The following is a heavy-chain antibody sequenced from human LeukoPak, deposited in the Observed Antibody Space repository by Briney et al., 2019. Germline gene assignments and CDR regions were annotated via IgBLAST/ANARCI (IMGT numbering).Heavy chain of an antibody. CDR3: AKDYGSGSYIVGTSYYFDY. CDR1: GFAFSSYG. Sequence: GGSLRLSCAAAGFAFSSYGMHWVRQAPGKGLEWVAFIRYDGSNKYYADSVKGRFTISRDNSKNTLYLQMNSLRAEDTAVYYCAKDYGSGSYIVGTSYYFDYWGQGTLVTVSS. D-gene: IGHD3-10*01. V-gene: IGHV3-30*02. J-gene: IGHJ4*02. CDR2: IRYDGSNK.